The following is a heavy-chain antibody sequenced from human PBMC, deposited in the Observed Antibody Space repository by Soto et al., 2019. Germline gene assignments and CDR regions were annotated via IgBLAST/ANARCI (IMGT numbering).Heavy chain of an antibody. V-gene: IGHV1-46*01. CDR3: ARDVGIAARLGYFDY. J-gene: IGHJ4*02. CDR2: INPSGGST. Sequence: ASVKVSCKASGYTFTSYYMHWVRQAPGQGLEWMGIINPSGGSTSYAQKFQGRVTMTRDTSTSTVYMELSSLRSEDTAVYYCARDVGIAARLGYFDYWGQGTLVTVSS. D-gene: IGHD6-6*01. CDR1: GYTFTSYY.